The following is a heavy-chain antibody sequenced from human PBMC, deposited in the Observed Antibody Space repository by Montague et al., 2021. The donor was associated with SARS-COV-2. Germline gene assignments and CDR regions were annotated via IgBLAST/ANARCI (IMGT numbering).Heavy chain of an antibody. CDR3: VRAGGYHNRPAR. J-gene: IGHJ4*02. Sequence: SETLSLTCAVSGDSIIRTDCWSWVRQPPGKGLEWIGEIYDSRNTNYNPSLKSRVTISVDMSNNQFSLELSSATAADTALDYCVRAGGYHNRPARWGQGTLVTVSS. D-gene: IGHD5-12*01. CDR2: IYDSRNT. V-gene: IGHV4-4*02. CDR1: GDSIIRTDC.